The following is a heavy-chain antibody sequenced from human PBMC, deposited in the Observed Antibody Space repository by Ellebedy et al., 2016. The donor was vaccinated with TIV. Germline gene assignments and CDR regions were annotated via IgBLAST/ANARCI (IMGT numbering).Heavy chain of an antibody. J-gene: IGHJ4*02. V-gene: IGHV3-21*01. CDR1: GFTFSSYS. Sequence: GESLKISCAASGFTFSSYSMNWVRQAPGKGLEWVSSISSSSSYIYYADSVKGRFTISRDNAKNSLYLQMNSLRAEDTAVYYCARDCMSSSLDYWGQGTLVTVSS. D-gene: IGHD6-13*01. CDR3: ARDCMSSSLDY. CDR2: ISSSSSYI.